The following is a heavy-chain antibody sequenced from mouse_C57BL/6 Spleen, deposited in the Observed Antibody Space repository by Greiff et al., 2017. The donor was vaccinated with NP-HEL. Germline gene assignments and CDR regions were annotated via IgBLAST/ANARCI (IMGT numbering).Heavy chain of an antibody. CDR1: EFTFSDYG. D-gene: IGHD2-12*01. J-gene: IGHJ1*03. V-gene: IGHV5-17*01. CDR2: ISSGSSTI. CDR3: ARLRRERYFDV. Sequence: EVKLVESGGGLVKPGGSLKLSCAASEFTFSDYGMHWVRQAPEKGLEWVAYISSGSSTIYYADTVKGRFTISRDNAKNTLFLQMTSLRSEDTAMYYCARLRRERYFDVWGTGTTVTVSS.